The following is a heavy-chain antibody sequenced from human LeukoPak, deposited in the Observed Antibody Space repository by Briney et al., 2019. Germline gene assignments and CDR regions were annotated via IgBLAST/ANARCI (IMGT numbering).Heavy chain of an antibody. V-gene: IGHV1-69-2*01. CDR2: VDPEDGET. CDR1: GYTFTDYY. D-gene: IGHD2-2*02. J-gene: IGHJ1*01. CDR3: ATVYCSSTSCYTWYFQH. Sequence: ASVKVSCKVSGYTFTDYYMHWVQQAPGEGLEWMGLVDPEDGETIYAEKFQGRVTITADTSTDTAYMELSSLRSEDTAVYYCATVYCSSTSCYTWYFQHWGQGTLVTVSS.